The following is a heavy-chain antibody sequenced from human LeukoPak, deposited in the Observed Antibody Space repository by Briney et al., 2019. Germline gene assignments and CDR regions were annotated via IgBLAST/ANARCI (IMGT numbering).Heavy chain of an antibody. CDR2: INPNTGGT. Sequence: ASGKVSCKASGYTFTGYYMQWVRQAPGQGLEWMGWINPNTGGTNYAQKFQGRVTMTRDTSISTAYMELSRLRSDDTAMYYCARESLVGAHTPHDYWGQGTLVTVSS. CDR1: GYTFTGYY. V-gene: IGHV1-2*02. D-gene: IGHD1-26*01. CDR3: ARESLVGAHTPHDY. J-gene: IGHJ4*02.